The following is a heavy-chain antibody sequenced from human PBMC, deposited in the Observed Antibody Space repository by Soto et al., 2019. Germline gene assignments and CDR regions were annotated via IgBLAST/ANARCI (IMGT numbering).Heavy chain of an antibody. D-gene: IGHD3-3*01. CDR3: ARRERGTIFGVVQPD. V-gene: IGHV4-39*01. J-gene: IGHJ4*02. Sequence: SETLSLTCTVSGGSIRTPDWWSWVRQTPEKGLEWIGSIYYSGSTYYNPSLKSRVTISVDTSKNQFSLKLSSVTAADTAVYYCARRERGTIFGVVQPDWGQGTLVTVSS. CDR2: IYYSGST. CDR1: GGSIRTPDW.